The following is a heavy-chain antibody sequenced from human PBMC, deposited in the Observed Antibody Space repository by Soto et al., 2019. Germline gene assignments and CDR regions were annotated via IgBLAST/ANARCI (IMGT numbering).Heavy chain of an antibody. CDR1: GYKFSSYA. J-gene: IGHJ5*02. V-gene: IGHV1-18*01. CDR3: ARGGAGVYSSRNWFDP. D-gene: IGHD6-13*01. CDR2: ISVDSGNT. Sequence: GASVKVSCKASGYKFSSYALSWVRQAPGQGLEWLGWISVDSGNTKYVQSLQGRVTITADESTSTAYMELSSLRSEDTAVYYCARGGAGVYSSRNWFDPWGQGTLVTVSS.